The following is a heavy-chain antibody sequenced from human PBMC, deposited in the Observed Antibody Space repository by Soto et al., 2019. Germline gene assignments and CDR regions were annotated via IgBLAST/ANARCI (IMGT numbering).Heavy chain of an antibody. D-gene: IGHD5-18*01. Sequence: ASVKVSCKASGYTFTGYYMHWVRQAPGQGLEWMGWINPNSGGTNYAQKFQGWVTMTRDTSISTAYMELSRPRSDDTAVYYCARVRSMDTAMAYFDYWGQGTLVTVSS. V-gene: IGHV1-2*04. CDR1: GYTFTGYY. CDR2: INPNSGGT. J-gene: IGHJ4*02. CDR3: ARVRSMDTAMAYFDY.